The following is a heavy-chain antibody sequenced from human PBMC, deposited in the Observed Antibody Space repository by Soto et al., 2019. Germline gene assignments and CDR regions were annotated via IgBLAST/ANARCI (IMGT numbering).Heavy chain of an antibody. J-gene: IGHJ6*02. D-gene: IGHD3-10*01. V-gene: IGHV4-59*01. Sequence: SETLSLTCTVSGGSISSYYWSWIRQPPGKGLEWIGYIYYSGSTNYNPSLKSRVTISVDTSKNQFSLKLSSVTAADTAVYYCARDHYGSGSYYNDLHYYYYGMDVWGQGTTVTVS. CDR1: GGSISSYY. CDR3: ARDHYGSGSYYNDLHYYYYGMDV. CDR2: IYYSGST.